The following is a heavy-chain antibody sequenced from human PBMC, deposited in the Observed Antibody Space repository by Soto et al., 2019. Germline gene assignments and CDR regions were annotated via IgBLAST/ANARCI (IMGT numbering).Heavy chain of an antibody. V-gene: IGHV3-23*01. CDR1: GFTFSSYA. CDR3: AKDWGYCSSTSCYFFDY. J-gene: IGHJ4*02. CDR2: ISGSGGST. Sequence: GGSLRLSCAASGFTFSSYAMSWVRQAPGKGLEWVSAISGSGGSTYYADSVKGRFTISRDNSKNTLYLQMNSLRAEDTAVYYCAKDWGYCSSTSCYFFDYWGQGTLVTVSS. D-gene: IGHD2-2*01.